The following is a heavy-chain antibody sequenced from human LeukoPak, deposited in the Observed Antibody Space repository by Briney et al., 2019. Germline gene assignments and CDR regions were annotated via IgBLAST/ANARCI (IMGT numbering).Heavy chain of an antibody. D-gene: IGHD3-3*01. V-gene: IGHV3-23*01. Sequence: PGGSLRLSCAASGFTFSSYAMSWVRQAPGKGLEWVSAISGSGGSTYYADSVKGRFTISRDNAKNSLYLQMNSLRAEDTAVYYCARNFWSGYYASGNWFDPWGQGTLVTVSS. CDR1: GFTFSSYA. J-gene: IGHJ5*02. CDR3: ARNFWSGYYASGNWFDP. CDR2: ISGSGGST.